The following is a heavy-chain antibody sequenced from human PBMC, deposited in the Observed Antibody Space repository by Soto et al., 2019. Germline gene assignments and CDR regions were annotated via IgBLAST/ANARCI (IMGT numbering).Heavy chain of an antibody. D-gene: IGHD3-22*01. CDR3: ARRPGYYYDSSGYYVTDY. CDR2: IIPIFGTA. V-gene: IGHV1-69*01. Sequence: QVQLVQSGAEVKKPGSSVKVSCKASGGTFSSYAISWVRQAPGQGLEWMGGIIPIFGTANYAQKFQGRVTITADESTSTAYMELSSLRSEDTAVYYCARRPGYYYDSSGYYVTDYWGQGTLVTVS. J-gene: IGHJ4*02. CDR1: GGTFSSYA.